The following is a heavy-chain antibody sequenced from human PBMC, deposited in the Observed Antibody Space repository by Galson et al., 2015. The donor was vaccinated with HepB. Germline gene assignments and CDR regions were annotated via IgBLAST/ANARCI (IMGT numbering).Heavy chain of an antibody. Sequence: SLRLSCAASGFTFSAYAMSWVRQAPGKGLEWVSAIGFGGAGPTFYGESVKGRFTISRDDSKNTLFLQMNNLRAEDSAVYYCAAHCSGVHCRPPADRRFDPWGQGTLVTVSS. J-gene: IGHJ5*02. D-gene: IGHD2-15*01. CDR2: IGFGGAGPT. CDR1: GFTFSAYA. CDR3: AAHCSGVHCRPPADRRFDP. V-gene: IGHV3-23*01.